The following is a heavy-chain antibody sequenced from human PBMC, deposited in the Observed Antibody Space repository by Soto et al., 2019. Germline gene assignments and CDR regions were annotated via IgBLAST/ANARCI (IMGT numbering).Heavy chain of an antibody. CDR1: GFTFGDYW. Sequence: GGSLRLSCAASGFTFGDYWMHWVRQPPGKGPEWVSRMTGDGRTTQYAESVKGRFTASRDNAKSTLYLQMNSLRAEDTAVYYCATAEVDYWGPGTLVTVSS. J-gene: IGHJ4*02. V-gene: IGHV3-74*03. CDR2: MTGDGRTT. CDR3: ATAEVDY.